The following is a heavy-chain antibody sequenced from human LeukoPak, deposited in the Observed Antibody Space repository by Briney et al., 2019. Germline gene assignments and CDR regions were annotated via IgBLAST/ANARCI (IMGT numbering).Heavy chain of an antibody. Sequence: GGSLRLSCAASGFTFSSYAMHWVRQAPGKGLEWVAVISYDGSNKYYADSVKGRFTISRDNSKNTLYLQMNSLRAEDTAVYYCARPSAYYYYGMDVWGQGTTVTVSS. V-gene: IGHV3-30*04. CDR1: GFTFSSYA. CDR3: ARPSAYYYYGMDV. CDR2: ISYDGSNK. J-gene: IGHJ6*02. D-gene: IGHD6-6*01.